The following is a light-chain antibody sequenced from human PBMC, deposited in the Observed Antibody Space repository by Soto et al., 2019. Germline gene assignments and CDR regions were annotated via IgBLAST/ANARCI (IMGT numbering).Light chain of an antibody. Sequence: VLTQSPGNLSLSPCERATRSCRASQSLTNSFMAWYQQKPGQAPRLLIYDTSSRASGIPDRFSGSGSGTDFTLTISRLETEDFAVFYCQQYGTSEIMFGQGTRLEIK. CDR3: QQYGTSEIM. J-gene: IGKJ5*01. V-gene: IGKV3-20*01. CDR1: QSLTNSF. CDR2: DTS.